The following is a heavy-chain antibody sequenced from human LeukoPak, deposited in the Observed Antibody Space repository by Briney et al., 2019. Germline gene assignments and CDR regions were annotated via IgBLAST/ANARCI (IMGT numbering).Heavy chain of an antibody. V-gene: IGHV1-18*01. J-gene: IGHJ4*02. CDR2: ISAYNGNT. Sequence: GASVKVSCKASGYTFTSYGISWVRQAPGQGLEWMGWISAYNGNTNYAQKLQGRVTMTTDTSTSTAYMELRSLRSDDTAVYYCARDGRYYYDSSGYYPFDYWGQGTLVTVSS. D-gene: IGHD3-22*01. CDR1: GYTFTSYG. CDR3: ARDGRYYYDSSGYYPFDY.